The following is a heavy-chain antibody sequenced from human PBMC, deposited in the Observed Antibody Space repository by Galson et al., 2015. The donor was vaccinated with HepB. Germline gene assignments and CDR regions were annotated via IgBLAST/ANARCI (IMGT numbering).Heavy chain of an antibody. CDR1: GFTFSSYG. CDR2: IWYDGSNK. Sequence: SLRLSCAASGFTFSSYGMHWVRQAPGKGLEWVAVIWYDGSNKYYADSVKGRFTISRDNSKNTLYLQMNSLRAEDTAVYYCARDFYDILTGYYIEGGPVDYWGQGTLVTVSS. J-gene: IGHJ4*02. CDR3: ARDFYDILTGYYIEGGPVDY. V-gene: IGHV3-33*01. D-gene: IGHD3-9*01.